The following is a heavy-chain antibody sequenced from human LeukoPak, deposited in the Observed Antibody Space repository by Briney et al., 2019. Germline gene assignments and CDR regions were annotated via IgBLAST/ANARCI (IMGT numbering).Heavy chain of an antibody. V-gene: IGHV3-30-3*01. CDR1: GFTFSRLA. CDR2: ISYDGSNK. Sequence: GGSLRLSCADSGFTFSRLAMTWVRQAPGKGLEWVAVISYDGSNKYYADSVKGRFTISRDNSKNTLYLQMNSLRAEDTAVYYCARQSRRTGYLVYCSSTSRCIHDAFDIWGQGTMVTVSS. J-gene: IGHJ3*02. D-gene: IGHD2-2*01. CDR3: ARQSRRTGYLVYCSSTSRCIHDAFDI.